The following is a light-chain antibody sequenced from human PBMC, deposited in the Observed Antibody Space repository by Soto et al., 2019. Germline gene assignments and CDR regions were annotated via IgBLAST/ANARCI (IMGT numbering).Light chain of an antibody. CDR1: QSVLYSSNNKNY. V-gene: IGKV4-1*01. Sequence: DIVMTQSPDSLAVSLGERATINCKSSQSVLYSSNNKNYLAWYQQRPGQPPKLLIYWASTRESGVPDRFSGSGSGTDFTLPITSLQAEDVAVYYCQQYESTPPTFGQGTNLDIK. CDR3: QQYESTPPT. CDR2: WAS. J-gene: IGKJ2*01.